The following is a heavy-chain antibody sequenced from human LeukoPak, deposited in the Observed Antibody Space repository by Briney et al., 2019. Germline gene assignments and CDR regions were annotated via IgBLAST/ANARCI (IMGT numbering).Heavy chain of an antibody. CDR2: FDPEDGET. CDR1: GYIFTELS. D-gene: IGHD3-10*01. J-gene: IGHJ5*02. CDR3: AGDTIVRGVNPWFDP. V-gene: IGHV1-24*01. Sequence: GASVKVSCKVSGYIFTELSMHWVRQAPGKGLEWMGGFDPEDGETIYAQKFQGRVTMTEDTSTDTAYMELSSLRSEDTAVYYCAGDTIVRGVNPWFDPWGQGTLVTVSS.